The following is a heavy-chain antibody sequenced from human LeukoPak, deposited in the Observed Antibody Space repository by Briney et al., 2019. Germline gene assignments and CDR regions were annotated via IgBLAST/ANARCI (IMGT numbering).Heavy chain of an antibody. D-gene: IGHD2-21*01. CDR1: GFTFSSYS. Sequence: GGSLRLSCAASGFTFSSYSMNWVRQAPGKGLEWVSSISSSSSYIYYADSVKGRFTISRDSSKNTLFLQMNRLRPEDAAVYYCAKAPVTTCRGAYCYPFDYWGQGTLVTVSS. V-gene: IGHV3-21*04. J-gene: IGHJ4*02. CDR3: AKAPVTTCRGAYCYPFDY. CDR2: ISSSSSYI.